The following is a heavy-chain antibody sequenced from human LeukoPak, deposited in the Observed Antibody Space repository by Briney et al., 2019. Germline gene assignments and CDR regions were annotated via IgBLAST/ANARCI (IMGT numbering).Heavy chain of an antibody. D-gene: IGHD3-9*01. CDR1: GSTFSSYA. CDR2: IHYDGSNN. Sequence: GGSLRLSCAASGSTFSSYAMHWVRQAPGKGLEWVAFIHYDGSNNYYADSVKGRFTISRDNSKNTVYLQLNSLRAEDSAVYYCARGGYYNVLTGFRGRILGFDYWGQGTLVTVSS. CDR3: ARGGYYNVLTGFRGRILGFDY. V-gene: IGHV3-30*02. J-gene: IGHJ4*02.